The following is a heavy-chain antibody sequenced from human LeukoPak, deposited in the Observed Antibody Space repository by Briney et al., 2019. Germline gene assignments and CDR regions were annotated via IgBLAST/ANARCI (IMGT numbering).Heavy chain of an antibody. CDR3: ARHPTEGYYRGMFDY. Sequence: SETLSLTCAVYGGSFSGYYWSWIRQPPGKGLEWIGYIYYSGSTNYSPSLKSRVTISVDTSKNQFSLKLSSVTAADTAVYYCARHPTEGYYRGMFDYWGQGTLVTVSS. CDR2: IYYSGST. V-gene: IGHV4-59*08. CDR1: GGSFSGYY. D-gene: IGHD4-4*01. J-gene: IGHJ4*02.